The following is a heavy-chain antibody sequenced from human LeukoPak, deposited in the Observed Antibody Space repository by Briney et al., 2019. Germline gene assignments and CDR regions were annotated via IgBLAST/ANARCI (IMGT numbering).Heavy chain of an antibody. Sequence: ASVKVSCKASGFTFTSSAMQWVRQARGQRLEWIGWIVVGSGNTNYAQKFQERVTITRDMSTSTAYMELSSLRSEDTAVYYCAADSVPRKSFWSGYYIKNYYYYYGMDVWGQGTTVTVSS. CDR3: AADSVPRKSFWSGYYIKNYYYYYGMDV. V-gene: IGHV1-58*02. D-gene: IGHD3-3*01. J-gene: IGHJ6*02. CDR2: IVVGSGNT. CDR1: GFTFTSSA.